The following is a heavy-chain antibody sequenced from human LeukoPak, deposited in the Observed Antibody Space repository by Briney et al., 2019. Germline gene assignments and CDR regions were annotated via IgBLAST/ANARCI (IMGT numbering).Heavy chain of an antibody. V-gene: IGHV1-18*01. D-gene: IGHD6-13*01. CDR1: GYTFTSYG. CDR2: ISAYNGNT. CDR3: ARTNPWRVIAAAGRN. Sequence: ASVKVSCKASGYTFTSYGISWVRQAPGQGLEWMGWISAYNGNTNYAQKLQGRVTVTTDTSTSTAYMELRSLRSADTAVYYCARTNPWRVIAAAGRNWGQGTLVTVSS. J-gene: IGHJ4*02.